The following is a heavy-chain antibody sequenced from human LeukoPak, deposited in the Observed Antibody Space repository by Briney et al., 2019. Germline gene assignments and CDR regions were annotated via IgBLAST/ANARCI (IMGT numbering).Heavy chain of an antibody. CDR3: AREGALTVTKDAFDI. V-gene: IGHV3-48*03. J-gene: IGHJ3*02. CDR1: GFTVTSYA. D-gene: IGHD4-17*01. Sequence: GGSLRLSCAASGFTVTSYAMNWVRQAPGKGLEWVSYISSSDSTIYYADSVKGRFTISRDNAKNSLYLQMNSLRAEDTAVYYCAREGALTVTKDAFDIWGQGTMVTVSS. CDR2: ISSSDSTI.